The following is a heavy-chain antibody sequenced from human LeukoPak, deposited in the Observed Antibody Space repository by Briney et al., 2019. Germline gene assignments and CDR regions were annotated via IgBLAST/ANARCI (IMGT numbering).Heavy chain of an antibody. Sequence: ASVKVSCKASGYTFTGYYMHWVRQAPGQGLEWMGWINPNSGGTNYAQKFQGRVTMTRDTSISTAYMELSRLRSEDTAVYYCTRGPGTELYYFDYWGQGTLVTVSS. D-gene: IGHD1-1*01. CDR2: INPNSGGT. J-gene: IGHJ4*02. CDR1: GYTFTGYY. CDR3: TRGPGTELYYFDY. V-gene: IGHV1-2*02.